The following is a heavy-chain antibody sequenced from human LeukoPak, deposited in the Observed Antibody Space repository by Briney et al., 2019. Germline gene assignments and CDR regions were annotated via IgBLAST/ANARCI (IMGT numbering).Heavy chain of an antibody. CDR1: GFTFSIYT. V-gene: IGHV3-21*01. CDR3: ARDLAWGAY. CDR2: ITSSSSSI. J-gene: IGHJ4*02. D-gene: IGHD4/OR15-4a*01. Sequence: GGSLRLSCVASGFTFSIYTMSWVRQAPGKGLEWVSSITSSSSSIYSADSVKGRLTISRDNAKNSLYLEMNSLRDEDTAVYYCARDLAWGAYWGQGTLVTVSS.